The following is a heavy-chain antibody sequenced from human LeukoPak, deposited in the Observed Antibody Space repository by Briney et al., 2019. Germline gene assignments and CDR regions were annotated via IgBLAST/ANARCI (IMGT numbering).Heavy chain of an antibody. J-gene: IGHJ4*02. V-gene: IGHV3-15*01. CDR3: TTHIVVGPAAKSY. CDR2: IQSKTDGGTT. D-gene: IGHD2-2*01. CDR1: GFTFSNAW. Sequence: GGSLRLSCAASGFTFSNAWMSWVRQAPGKGLEWVGRIQSKTDGGTTDYAAPVKGRFTISRDDSKNTLYLQMNSLKTEDTAVYYCTTHIVVGPAAKSYWGQGTLVTVSS.